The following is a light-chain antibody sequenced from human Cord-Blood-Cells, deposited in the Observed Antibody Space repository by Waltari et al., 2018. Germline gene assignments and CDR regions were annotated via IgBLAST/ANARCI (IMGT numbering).Light chain of an antibody. CDR3: SSYTSSSTWV. J-gene: IGLJ3*02. CDR2: DVS. CDR1: SSDVGGYNN. Sequence: QSALTQPAPVSGSPGQSITISRTGTSSDVGGYNNVSWYQQHPGNAPKLMIYDVSNRPSGVSNRFSGSKSGNTASLTISGLQAEDEADYYCSSYTSSSTWVFGGGTKLTVL. V-gene: IGLV2-14*01.